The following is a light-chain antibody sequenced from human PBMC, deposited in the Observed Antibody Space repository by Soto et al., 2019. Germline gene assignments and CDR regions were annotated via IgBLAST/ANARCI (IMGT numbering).Light chain of an antibody. CDR2: DVS. CDR1: QSVSTG. CDR3: QQYHNYVPYT. J-gene: IGKJ2*01. Sequence: IQMTQYPSTLSASVGDRVTITCRASQSVSTGLAWYQQKPGKAPKLLIYDVSSLQSGVPSRFSGSGSWTEFTLTISSLQPDDFANYYCQQYHNYVPYTFGQGTKLEIK. V-gene: IGKV1-5*01.